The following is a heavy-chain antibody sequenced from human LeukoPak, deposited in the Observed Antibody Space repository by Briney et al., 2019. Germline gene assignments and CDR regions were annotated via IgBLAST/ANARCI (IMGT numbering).Heavy chain of an antibody. CDR1: GGSISSYY. D-gene: IGHD6-19*01. CDR2: IYYSGST. CDR3: ARDLSGAGRGYFDY. V-gene: IGHV4-59*01. Sequence: SETLSLTCTVSGGSISSYYWSWIRQPPGKGLEWIGYIYYSGSTNYNPSLESRVTISVDTSKHQLSLKLSSVTAADTAVYYCARDLSGAGRGYFDYWGQGTLVTVSS. J-gene: IGHJ4*02.